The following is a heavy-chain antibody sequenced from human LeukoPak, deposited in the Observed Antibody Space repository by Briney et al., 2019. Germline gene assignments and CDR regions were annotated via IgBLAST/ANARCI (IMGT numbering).Heavy chain of an antibody. CDR1: GYTFTSYG. CDR3: ARDYYDSSGYWNWFDP. CDR2: ISAYNGNT. V-gene: IGHV1-18*01. Sequence: ASVKVSCKASGYTFTSYGISWVRQAPGQGLEWMGWISAYNGNTNYAQKLQGRVTMTTDTSTGTAYMELRSLRSDGTAVYYCARDYYDSSGYWNWFDPWGQGTLVTVSS. J-gene: IGHJ5*02. D-gene: IGHD3-22*01.